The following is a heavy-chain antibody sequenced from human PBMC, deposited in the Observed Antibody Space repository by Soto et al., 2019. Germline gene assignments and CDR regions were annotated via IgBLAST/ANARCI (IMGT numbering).Heavy chain of an antibody. Sequence: GASVKVSCKASGFTFTSSAMQWVRQARGQRLEWIGWIVVGSGSTNYAQKFQERVTITRDMSTSTAYMELSSLRSEDTAVYYCAKQPLKVPLRFDYWGQGTLVTVSS. J-gene: IGHJ4*02. CDR2: IVVGSGST. CDR3: AKQPLKVPLRFDY. CDR1: GFTFTSSA. D-gene: IGHD5-18*01. V-gene: IGHV1-58*02.